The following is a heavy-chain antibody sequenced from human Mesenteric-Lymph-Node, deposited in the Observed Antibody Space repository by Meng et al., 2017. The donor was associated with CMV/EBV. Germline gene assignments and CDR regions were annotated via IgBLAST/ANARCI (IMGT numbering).Heavy chain of an antibody. CDR3: ARSGIAAAGTLGWFDP. Sequence: SGYIFTGYYRHWVRQAPGQGMEWVGRINPNSGGTNYEQKFQGRVTMTRDTSISTAYMELSRLRSDDTAVYYCARSGIAAAGTLGWFDPWGQGTLVTVSS. J-gene: IGHJ5*02. V-gene: IGHV1-2*06. CDR2: INPNSGGT. D-gene: IGHD6-13*01. CDR1: GYIFTGYY.